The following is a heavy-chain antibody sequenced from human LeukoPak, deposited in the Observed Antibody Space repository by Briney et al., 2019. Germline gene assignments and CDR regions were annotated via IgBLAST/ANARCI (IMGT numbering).Heavy chain of an antibody. D-gene: IGHD3-16*01. CDR1: GFTFSSYE. J-gene: IGHJ4*02. Sequence: GGSLRLSCEASGFTFSSYEMNWVRQAPGKGLECISYISNSGSKMYYADSVKGRFTISRDSAKNSLYLQMNSLRAEDTAAYYCARKDDYKAYFDHWGQGALVTVSS. V-gene: IGHV3-48*03. CDR2: ISNSGSKM. CDR3: ARKDDYKAYFDH.